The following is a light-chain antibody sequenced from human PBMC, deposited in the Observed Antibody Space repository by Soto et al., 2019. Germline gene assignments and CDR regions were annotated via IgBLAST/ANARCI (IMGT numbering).Light chain of an antibody. CDR3: SSYTSSSTRV. CDR2: EVS. V-gene: IGLV2-14*03. CDR1: SSDVGAYDY. J-gene: IGLJ1*01. Sequence: QSALTQPASVSGSPGQSIAISCIGTSSDVGAYDYVSWHQQHPDRAPKLMIYEVSNRPSGVSNRFSGSKSVNTATLTISGLQAEDEADYYCSSYTSSSTRVFGTGTKVTVL.